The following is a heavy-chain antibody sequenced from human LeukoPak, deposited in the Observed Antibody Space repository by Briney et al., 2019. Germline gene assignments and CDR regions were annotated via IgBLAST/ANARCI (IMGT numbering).Heavy chain of an antibody. V-gene: IGHV3-11*04. CDR2: ISSSGSTI. D-gene: IGHD3-10*02. Sequence: GGSLRLSCAASGFTFSDYYMSWIRQAPGKGLEWVSYISSSGSTIYYADSVKGRFSISRDSSKNILYLQMNSLRAEDTAVYYCAELGITMIGGVWGKGTTVTISS. CDR3: AELGITMIGGV. CDR1: GFTFSDYY. J-gene: IGHJ6*04.